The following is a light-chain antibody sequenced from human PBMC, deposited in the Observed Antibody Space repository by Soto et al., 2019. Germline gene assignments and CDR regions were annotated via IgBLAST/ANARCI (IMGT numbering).Light chain of an antibody. CDR3: QQYNNWPPVT. V-gene: IGKV3-15*01. J-gene: IGKJ5*01. CDR2: RAS. Sequence: EIVMTQSPGNLSVSPGERVTLYCRASQSVSSKLAWYQQKPGQAPRLLIYRASTRATGIPARFSGSGSGTEFTLTISSLQSEDFAVYYCQQYNNWPPVTFGQGTRLDIK. CDR1: QSVSSK.